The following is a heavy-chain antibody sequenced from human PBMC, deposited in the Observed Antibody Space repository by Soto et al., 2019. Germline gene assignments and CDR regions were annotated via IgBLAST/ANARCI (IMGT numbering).Heavy chain of an antibody. Sequence: PSETLSLTCSVSGASISSFNLNWVRQSAGKGPECVGRLNIAGTINYNPSLKSRITMSMDTSKNQISLHLRSVTAADTAIYYCARDRGEYTSSWFWYFSHWGHGTLVTVYS. CDR3: ARDRGEYTSSWFWYFSH. V-gene: IGHV4-4*07. CDR1: GASISSFN. D-gene: IGHD6-13*01. CDR2: LNIAGTI. J-gene: IGHJ2*01.